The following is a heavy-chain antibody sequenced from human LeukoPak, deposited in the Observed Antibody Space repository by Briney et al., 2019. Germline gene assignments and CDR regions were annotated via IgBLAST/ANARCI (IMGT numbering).Heavy chain of an antibody. CDR2: IYTSGST. D-gene: IGHD6-19*01. CDR3: ARVSVAGPRGYFDY. V-gene: IGHV4-4*07. J-gene: IGHJ4*02. Sequence: PPETLSLTCTVSGGSTSSYYWSWIRQPAGKGLEWIGRIYTSGSTNYNPSLKSRVTMSVDTSKNQFSLKLSSVTAADTAVYYCARVSVAGPRGYFDYWGQGTLVTVSS. CDR1: GGSTSSYY.